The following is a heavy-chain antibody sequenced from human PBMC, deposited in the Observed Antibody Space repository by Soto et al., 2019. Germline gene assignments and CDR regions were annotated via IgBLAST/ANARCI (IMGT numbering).Heavy chain of an antibody. D-gene: IGHD3-16*01. J-gene: IGHJ4*02. CDR2: IYWDDDK. Sequence: SGPTLVNPTQTLTLTCTFSGFSLSTSGVGVGWIRQPPGRALEWLGIIYWDDDKRYSPSLKSRLTLTSDISKSQVVLTMTNMGPVDTATYFCAHTWGLPFDYWGPGNLVTVSS. CDR3: AHTWGLPFDY. CDR1: GFSLSTSGVG. V-gene: IGHV2-5*02.